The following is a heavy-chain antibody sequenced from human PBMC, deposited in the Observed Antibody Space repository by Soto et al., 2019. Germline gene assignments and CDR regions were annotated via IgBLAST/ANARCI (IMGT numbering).Heavy chain of an antibody. CDR3: AADGAAVTDPDGMDV. V-gene: IGHV1-58*01. D-gene: IGHD6-19*01. Sequence: SLKVSCKASGFTFTYSAVQWVRQARGQRLEWIGWIAIGTGNTDYAHKFQERVTITRDMSTSTAYMELSSLRSDDTAVYYCAADGAAVTDPDGMDVWGQGTTVTVSS. J-gene: IGHJ6*02. CDR1: GFTFTYSA. CDR2: IAIGTGNT.